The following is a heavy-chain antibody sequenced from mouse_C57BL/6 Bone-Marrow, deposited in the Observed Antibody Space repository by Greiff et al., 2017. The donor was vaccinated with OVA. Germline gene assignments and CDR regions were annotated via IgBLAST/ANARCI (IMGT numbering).Heavy chain of an antibody. CDR3: ARGYGYFDY. Sequence: EVKLVESGGGLVAAGVCLKLSCAHTVFTFSDYVMHWVRQAPEKGLEWVAYISSGSSTIYYADTVKGRFTISRDNAKNTLFLQMTSLRSEDKAMYYCARGYGYFDYWGQGTTLTVSS. V-gene: IGHV5-17*01. D-gene: IGHD2-10*02. CDR2: ISSGSSTI. CDR1: VFTFSDYV. J-gene: IGHJ2*01.